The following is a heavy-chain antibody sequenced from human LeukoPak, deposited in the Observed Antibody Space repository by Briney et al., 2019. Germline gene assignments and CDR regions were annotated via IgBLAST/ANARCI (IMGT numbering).Heavy chain of an antibody. CDR2: IYYSGIT. V-gene: IGHV4-39*01. CDR1: GGSVSSSYYY. D-gene: IGHD6-13*01. Sequence: SETLSPTCTVSGGSVSSSYYYWGWIRQPPGKGLEWMGSIYYSGITYYNPSLKSRVTISVDTSKNQFSLKLSSVTAADTAVYYCARLDTAAAGNRWFDPWGQGTLVTVSS. CDR3: ARLDTAAAGNRWFDP. J-gene: IGHJ5*02.